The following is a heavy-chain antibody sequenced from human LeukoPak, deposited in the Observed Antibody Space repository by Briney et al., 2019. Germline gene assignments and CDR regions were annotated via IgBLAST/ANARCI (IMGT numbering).Heavy chain of an antibody. CDR3: ARSDYDFWSGYYYDAFDI. V-gene: IGHV5-51*01. CDR2: IYPGDSDT. J-gene: IGHJ3*02. CDR1: GYSFTSYW. Sequence: GESLKISCKGSGYSFTSYWIGWVRQIPGKGLEWMGIIYPGDSDTRYSPSFQGQVTISADKSISTAYLQWSSLKASDTAMYYCARSDYDFWSGYYYDAFDIWGQGTMVTVSS. D-gene: IGHD3-3*01.